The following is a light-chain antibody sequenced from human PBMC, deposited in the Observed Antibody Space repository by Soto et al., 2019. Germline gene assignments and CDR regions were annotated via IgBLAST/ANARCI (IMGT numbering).Light chain of an antibody. V-gene: IGKV1-9*01. CDR1: QTISSW. CDR3: QQLNSYPRT. J-gene: IGKJ1*01. Sequence: DIQLTQSPSTLSVSVGDRVTITCRASQTISSWLAWYQQKPGKAPKLLIYAASTLQSGVPSRFSGSGSGTEFTLTISSLQPEDFATYYCQQLNSYPRTFGQGTKVDIK. CDR2: AAS.